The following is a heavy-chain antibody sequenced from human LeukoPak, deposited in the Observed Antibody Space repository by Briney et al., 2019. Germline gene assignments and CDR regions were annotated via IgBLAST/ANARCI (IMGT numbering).Heavy chain of an antibody. V-gene: IGHV4-34*01. CDR3: AWHYVWGRFDS. D-gene: IGHD3-16*01. CDR1: GGSFTNQF. Sequence: PSETLSLTCGVSGGSFTNQFWTWIHQAPGQGLEWIGDINHNRVTNYNPSLKSRVTISADTSNSLSLRSVAAADTAVYFCAWHYVWGRFDSWGQGTLVTVSS. J-gene: IGHJ4*02. CDR2: INHNRVT.